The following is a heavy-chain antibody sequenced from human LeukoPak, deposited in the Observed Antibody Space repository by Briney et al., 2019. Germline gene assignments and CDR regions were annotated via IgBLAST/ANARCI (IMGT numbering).Heavy chain of an antibody. Sequence: SQTLSLTCSVSGGSIDSGIYSWSWIRQPPEKGLEWIGYIFHTGSTSYNPSLKSRVTISVDRSKNQFSLKLSSVTAADTAMYYCVRDGDYYDSGGYGNIWGQGTLVTVSS. CDR1: GGSIDSGIYS. J-gene: IGHJ4*02. CDR2: IFHTGST. V-gene: IGHV4-30-2*01. CDR3: VRDGDYYDSGGYGNI. D-gene: IGHD3-22*01.